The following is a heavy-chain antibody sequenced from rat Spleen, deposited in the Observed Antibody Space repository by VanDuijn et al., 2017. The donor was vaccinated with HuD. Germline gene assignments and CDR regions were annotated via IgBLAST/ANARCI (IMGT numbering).Heavy chain of an antibody. CDR2: ILYDGGSR. CDR1: GFTFSDYA. V-gene: IGHV5-17*01. D-gene: IGHD1-1*01. Sequence: EVQLVESGGKLVQPGNSLKLSCAASGFTFSDYAMAWVRQSPKKGLEWVATILYDGGSRYYRDSVKGRFTLSRDNARSTLYLQMDSLRSEDTATYYCARHWLQWDYFDYWGQGVMVTVSS. CDR3: ARHWLQWDYFDY. J-gene: IGHJ2*01.